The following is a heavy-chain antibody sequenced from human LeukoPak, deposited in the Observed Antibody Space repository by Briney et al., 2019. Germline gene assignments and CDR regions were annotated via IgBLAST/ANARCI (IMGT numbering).Heavy chain of an antibody. CDR3: ARDPPAVAANTYG. Sequence: GGSLRLSCAASGFTFSSYAMNWVRQAPGKGLEWVSGTGSTGVSTFYADSVKGRFTVSRDNSKNTLSLQMNSLRADDTAVYYCARDPPAVAANTYGWGQGTLVTVSS. CDR1: GFTFSSYA. V-gene: IGHV3-23*01. J-gene: IGHJ4*02. CDR2: TGSTGVST. D-gene: IGHD6-6*01.